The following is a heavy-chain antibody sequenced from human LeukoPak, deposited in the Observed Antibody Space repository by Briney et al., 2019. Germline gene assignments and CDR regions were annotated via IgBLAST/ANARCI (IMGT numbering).Heavy chain of an antibody. CDR1: GASISSYY. CDR2: IYYSGST. CDR3: ARRGIAVAGFDY. J-gene: IGHJ4*02. V-gene: IGHV4-59*05. D-gene: IGHD6-19*01. Sequence: SETLSLICTVSGASISSYYWSWIRQPPGKGLEWIGSIYYSGSTYYNPSLKSRVTISVDTSKNQFSLKLSSVTAADTAVYYCARRGIAVAGFDYWGQGTLVTVSS.